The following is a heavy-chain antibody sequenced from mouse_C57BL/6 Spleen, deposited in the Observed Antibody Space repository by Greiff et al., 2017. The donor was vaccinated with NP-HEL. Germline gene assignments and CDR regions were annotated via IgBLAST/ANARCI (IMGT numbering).Heavy chain of an antibody. Sequence: EVKLMESGGGLVKPGGSLKLSCAASGFTFSDYGMHWVRQAPEKGLEWVAYISSGSSTIYYADTVKGRFTISRDNAKNTLFLQMTSLRSEDTAMYYCARAVRRYYYAMDYWGQGTSVTVSS. V-gene: IGHV5-17*01. D-gene: IGHD2-14*01. J-gene: IGHJ4*01. CDR1: GFTFSDYG. CDR2: ISSGSSTI. CDR3: ARAVRRYYYAMDY.